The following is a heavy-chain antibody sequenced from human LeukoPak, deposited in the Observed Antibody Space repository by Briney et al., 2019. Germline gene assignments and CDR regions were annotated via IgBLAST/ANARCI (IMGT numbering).Heavy chain of an antibody. CDR2: IHRSGAT. D-gene: IGHD6-6*01. J-gene: IGHJ4*02. Sequence: SETLSLTCIVSGYSINSDYYWGWIRQPPGKGLEWIGSIHRSGATYYNPSLKSRVTISVDTSKNQFSLKLSSVTAADTAVYYCARTSYSSSAIDDYWGQGTLVTVSS. V-gene: IGHV4-38-2*02. CDR3: ARTSYSSSAIDDY. CDR1: GYSINSDYY.